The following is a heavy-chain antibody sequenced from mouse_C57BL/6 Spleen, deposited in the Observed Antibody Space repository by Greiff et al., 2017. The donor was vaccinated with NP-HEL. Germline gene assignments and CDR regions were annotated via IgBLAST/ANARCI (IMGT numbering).Heavy chain of an antibody. CDR2: IDPSDSYT. Sequence: QVQLQQSGAELVMPGASVKLSCKASGYTFTSYWMHWVKQRPGQGLEWIGEIDPSDSYTNYNQKFKGKSTLTVDKSSSTAYMQLSSLTSEDSAVYSCARGGGPGDFDYWGQGTTLTVSS. CDR1: GYTFTSYW. CDR3: ARGGGPGDFDY. V-gene: IGHV1-69*01. J-gene: IGHJ2*01.